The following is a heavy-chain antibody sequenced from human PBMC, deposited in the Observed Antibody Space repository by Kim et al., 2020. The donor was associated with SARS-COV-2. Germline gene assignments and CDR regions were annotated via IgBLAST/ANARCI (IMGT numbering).Heavy chain of an antibody. V-gene: IGHV3-30-3*01. Sequence: GGSLRLSCAASGFTFSSYAMHWVRQAPGKGLEWVAVISYDGSNKYYADSVKGRFTISRDNSKNTLYLQMNSLRAEDTAVYYCARAAYFYGSGSDFAYWG. CDR3: ARAAYFYGSGSDFAY. CDR2: ISYDGSNK. D-gene: IGHD3-10*01. CDR1: GFTFSSYA. J-gene: IGHJ4*01.